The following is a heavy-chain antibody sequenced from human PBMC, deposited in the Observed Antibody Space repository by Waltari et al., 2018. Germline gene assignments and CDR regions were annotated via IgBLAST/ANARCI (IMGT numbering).Heavy chain of an antibody. J-gene: IGHJ5*02. V-gene: IGHV1-69*01. CDR2: IIPIFGTA. Sequence: QVQLVQSGAEVKKPGSSVKVSCKASGGTFSSYAIRWVRQAPGQGLEWMGGIIPIFGTANYAQKFQGRVTITADESTSTAYMELSSLRSEDTAVYYCARDPYSITIFGVVTNWFDPWGQGTLVTVSS. CDR1: GGTFSSYA. CDR3: ARDPYSITIFGVVTNWFDP. D-gene: IGHD3-3*01.